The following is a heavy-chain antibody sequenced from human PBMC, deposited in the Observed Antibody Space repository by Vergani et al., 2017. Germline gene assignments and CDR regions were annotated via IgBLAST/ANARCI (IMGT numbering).Heavy chain of an antibody. J-gene: IGHJ5*02. Sequence: EVQMVESGGGLVKPGGSLRLSCVASGFTFSHYSMNWVRQAPGKGLEWVSSISGNNDDVYYADSVKGRFTISRDNAKNSLYLDMSSLRAEDTAVYYCAGGYCTNSICRGKVDPWGQGSLVAVSS. CDR2: ISGNNDDV. D-gene: IGHD2-8*01. CDR1: GFTFSHYS. V-gene: IGHV3-21*01. CDR3: AGGYCTNSICRGKVDP.